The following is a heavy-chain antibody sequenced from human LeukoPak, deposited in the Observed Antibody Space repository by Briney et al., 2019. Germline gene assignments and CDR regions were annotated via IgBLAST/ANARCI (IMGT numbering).Heavy chain of an antibody. CDR3: AKEKYDSSGYAPHTYYFDY. CDR2: ISWNSGSI. V-gene: IGHV3-9*01. J-gene: IGHJ4*02. D-gene: IGHD3-22*01. Sequence: GGSLRLSCAASGFTFDDYAMHWVRQAPGKGQEWVSGISWNSGSIGYADSVKGRFTISRDNAKNSLYLQMNSLRAEDTALYYCAKEKYDSSGYAPHTYYFDYWGQGTLVTVSS. CDR1: GFTFDDYA.